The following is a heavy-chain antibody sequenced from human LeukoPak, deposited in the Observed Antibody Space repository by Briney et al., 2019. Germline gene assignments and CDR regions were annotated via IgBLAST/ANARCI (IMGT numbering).Heavy chain of an antibody. CDR2: IYYSGST. V-gene: IGHV4-39*01. J-gene: IGHJ5*02. Sequence: SETLSLTCTVSGGSISSSSYYWGWIRQPPGKGLEWIGSIYYSGSTNYNPSLKSRVTISVDTSKNQFSLKLSSVTAADTAVYYCARHRLVGAQGTGDWFDPWGQGTLVTVSS. CDR1: GGSISSSSYY. CDR3: ARHRLVGAQGTGDWFDP. D-gene: IGHD1-26*01.